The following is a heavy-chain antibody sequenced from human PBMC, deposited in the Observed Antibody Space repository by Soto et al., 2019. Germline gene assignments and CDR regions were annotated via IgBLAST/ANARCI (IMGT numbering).Heavy chain of an antibody. CDR2: ISSNSAYI. J-gene: IGHJ5*02. CDR3: TRDASRDSSARGWFDP. CDR1: GFTFRSFT. D-gene: IGHD6-13*01. Sequence: GGSLRLSCAASGFTFRSFTMNWVRQAPGKGLEWVSTISSNSAYIYYTDALRGRYTISRDNAKNSLHLQMNSLRAEDTAVYYCTRDASRDSSARGWFDPWGPGTLVTVSS. V-gene: IGHV3-21*01.